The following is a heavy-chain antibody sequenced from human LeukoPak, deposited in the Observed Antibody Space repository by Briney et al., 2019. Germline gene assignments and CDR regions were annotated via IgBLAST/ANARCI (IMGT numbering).Heavy chain of an antibody. V-gene: IGHV3-74*01. CDR2: INIDGSST. D-gene: IGHD4-17*01. Sequence: GGSLRLSCAASGFTFSSYWMHWVRQAPGKGLVWVSRINIDGSSTSYADSVKGRFPILRDNAKNAVYLQMNSLRAEDTAVYYCAKRGGTTVTPYYFDYWGQGTLVTVSS. CDR1: GFTFSSYW. CDR3: AKRGGTTVTPYYFDY. J-gene: IGHJ4*02.